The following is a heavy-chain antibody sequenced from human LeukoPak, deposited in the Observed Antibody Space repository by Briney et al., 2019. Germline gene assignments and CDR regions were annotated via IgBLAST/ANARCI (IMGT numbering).Heavy chain of an antibody. Sequence: GGSLRLSCVVSGFGCSDFYMTWIRQTPGKGLDWLAYISGSGSDMYYADSLKGRFTISRDNAKNSLYLQMNSLRPDDTALYYCSTDPRLLIYWGHGTLVTVSS. J-gene: IGHJ4*01. V-gene: IGHV3-11*01. CDR2: ISGSGSDM. CDR1: GFGCSDFY. CDR3: STDPRLLIY. D-gene: IGHD2-8*01.